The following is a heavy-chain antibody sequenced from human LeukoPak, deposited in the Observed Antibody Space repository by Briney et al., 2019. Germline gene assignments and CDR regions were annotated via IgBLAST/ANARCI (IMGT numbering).Heavy chain of an antibody. CDR2: INHSGST. D-gene: IGHD6-25*01. CDR1: GGSFSGYY. CDR3: ARARGAEAIDY. J-gene: IGHJ4*02. V-gene: IGHV4-34*01. Sequence: SETLSLTCAVYGGSFSGYYWSWIRQPPGKGLEWIGEINHSGSTNYNPSLKSRVTISVDTSKNQFSLKLSSVTAADTAVYYCARARGAEAIDYWGQGTLVTVSS.